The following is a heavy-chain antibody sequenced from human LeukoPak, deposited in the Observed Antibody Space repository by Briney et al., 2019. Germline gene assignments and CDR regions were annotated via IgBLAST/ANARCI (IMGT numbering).Heavy chain of an antibody. Sequence: PGASLRLSCAASGLTFSNYVMSWVRQAPGKGREWVSAISGSDGRTWYADSVRGRFTVSRDNSKNTLYLQMNSLRAEDTAVYYCAKLLSGYCSRTSCLNWFDPWGQGTLVTVSS. D-gene: IGHD2-2*01. J-gene: IGHJ5*02. V-gene: IGHV3-23*01. CDR2: ISGSDGRT. CDR1: GLTFSNYV. CDR3: AKLLSGYCSRTSCLNWFDP.